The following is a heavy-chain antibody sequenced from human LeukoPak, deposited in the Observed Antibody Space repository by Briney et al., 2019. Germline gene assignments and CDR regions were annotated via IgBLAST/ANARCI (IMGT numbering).Heavy chain of an antibody. V-gene: IGHV4-30-4*01. CDR2: IYSSGST. D-gene: IGHD7-27*01. J-gene: IGHJ4*02. Sequence: SQTLSLTCTVSGGPISSGDYFWTWVRQPPGEGLEWIGYIYSSGSTYYNPSLKSRVTISLDTSKNQFSLNLNSVTAADTAVCYCARYGGHWEVLDYWGQGTLVTVSS. CDR3: ARYGGHWEVLDY. CDR1: GGPISSGDYF.